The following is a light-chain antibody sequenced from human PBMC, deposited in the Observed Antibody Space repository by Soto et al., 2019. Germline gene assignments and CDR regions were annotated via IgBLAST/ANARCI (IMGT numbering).Light chain of an antibody. CDR1: QNINSEY. Sequence: IVLTQSPGTLSLSPGERATLSCRATQNINSEYFAWYQQKHGQAPRXVINGASTRATGIPARFSGSGSGTEFSLTISSLQSEDFAVDYCQQYSDWTPTFGQGTKVDIK. V-gene: IGKV3-15*01. J-gene: IGKJ1*01. CDR3: QQYSDWTPT. CDR2: GAS.